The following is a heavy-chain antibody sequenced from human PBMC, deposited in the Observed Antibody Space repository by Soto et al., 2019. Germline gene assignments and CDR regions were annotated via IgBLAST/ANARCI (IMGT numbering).Heavy chain of an antibody. J-gene: IGHJ6*02. V-gene: IGHV1-2*04. CDR1: GSSFGSDY. CDR3: ARDLSYCSSTSCYYYYGMDV. CDR2: INPNSGGT. Sequence: VKVSCKACGSSFGSDYIYLVRQSPGQKLEWMGWINPNSGGTNYAQKFQGWVTMTRDTSISTAYMELSRLRSDDTAVYYCARDLSYCSSTSCYYYYGMDVWGQGTTVTVSS. D-gene: IGHD2-2*01.